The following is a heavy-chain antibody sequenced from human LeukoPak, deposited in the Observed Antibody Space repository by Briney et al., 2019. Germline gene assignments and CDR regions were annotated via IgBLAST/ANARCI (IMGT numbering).Heavy chain of an antibody. V-gene: IGHV3-21*01. CDR2: IITRSSYI. CDR1: GFTFSSYS. D-gene: IGHD4-11*01. J-gene: IGHJ4*02. Sequence: GRSLRLSCAASGFTFSSYSMNWVRQAPGKGLEWVSSIITRSSYIYYADSVKGRFTISRDNAKNSLYVQMNSLRAEDTAVYYCARALVTTYCQFDYWGEGTLVTVSS. CDR3: ARALVTTYCQFDY.